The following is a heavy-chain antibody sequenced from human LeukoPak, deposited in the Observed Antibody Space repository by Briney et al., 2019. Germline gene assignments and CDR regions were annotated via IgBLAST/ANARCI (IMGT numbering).Heavy chain of an antibody. D-gene: IGHD3-16*01. J-gene: IGHJ4*02. CDR3: AKDLTYDYVKPWPLYYFDY. CDR1: GFTFSSYA. V-gene: IGHV3-23*01. CDR2: ISGSGGST. Sequence: PGGSLRLSCAASGFTFSSYAMSWVRQAPGKGLEWVSAISGSGGSTYYADSVKGRFTISRDNSKNTLYLQMNSLRAEDTAVYYCAKDLTYDYVKPWPLYYFDYWGQGTLVTVSS.